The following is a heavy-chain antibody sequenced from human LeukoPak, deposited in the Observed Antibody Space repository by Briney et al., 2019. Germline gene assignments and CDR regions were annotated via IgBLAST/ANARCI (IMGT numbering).Heavy chain of an antibody. V-gene: IGHV4-59*01. D-gene: IGHD3-10*01. J-gene: IGHJ4*02. CDR3: AIATRAHGSGSYYFDY. CDR1: GGSISSYY. Sequence: PSETLSLTCTVSGGSISSYYWSWIRQPPGKGLEWIGYIYYSGSTNYNPSLKSRVTISVDTSKNQFSLKLSSVTAADTAVYYCAIATRAHGSGSYYFDYWGQGTLVTVSS. CDR2: IYYSGST.